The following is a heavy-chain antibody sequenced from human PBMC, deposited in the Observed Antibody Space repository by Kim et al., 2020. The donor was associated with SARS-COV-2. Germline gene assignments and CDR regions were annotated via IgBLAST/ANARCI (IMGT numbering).Heavy chain of an antibody. Sequence: GGSLRLSCAASGFTFSSYAMSWVRQAPGKGLQWVSTISGSGGHTYYADSVKGRFTISRDNSKNTLYLQMNSLRAEDTAVYYCAKQGPYTAMVHGAFDIWGQGTMVTVSS. CDR3: AKQGPYTAMVHGAFDI. CDR2: ISGSGGHT. J-gene: IGHJ3*02. V-gene: IGHV3-23*01. CDR1: GFTFSSYA. D-gene: IGHD5-18*01.